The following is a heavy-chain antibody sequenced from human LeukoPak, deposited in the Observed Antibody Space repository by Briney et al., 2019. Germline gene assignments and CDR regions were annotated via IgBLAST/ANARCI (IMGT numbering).Heavy chain of an antibody. CDR3: ARHSLRSRDPFDY. J-gene: IGHJ4*02. CDR2: IISPDGST. D-gene: IGHD5-24*01. Sequence: PGGSRRLSCAASGFIFSTYAMTWVRQAPGRGLEWVSCIISPDGSTHYADSVRGRFTISRDNAKNSLYLQMNSLRAEDTAVYYCARHSLRSRDPFDYWGQGTLVTVSS. CDR1: GFIFSTYA. V-gene: IGHV3-23*01.